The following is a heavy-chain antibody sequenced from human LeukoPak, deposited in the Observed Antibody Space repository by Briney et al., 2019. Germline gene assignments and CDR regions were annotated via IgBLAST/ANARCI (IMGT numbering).Heavy chain of an antibody. CDR1: GGTFSSYA. D-gene: IGHD3-22*01. V-gene: IGHV1-69*13. CDR3: ARGDSSGYYYGYY. J-gene: IGHJ4*02. Sequence: ASVKVSCKASGGTFSSYAISWVRQAPGQGLEWMGGIIPIFGTANYAQKFQGRVTITADESTSTAYMELSSLRSEDTAVYHCARGDSSGYYYGYYWGQGTLVTVSS. CDR2: IIPIFGTA.